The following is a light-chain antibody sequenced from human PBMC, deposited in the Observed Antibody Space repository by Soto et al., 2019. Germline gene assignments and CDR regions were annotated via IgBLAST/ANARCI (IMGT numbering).Light chain of an antibody. CDR3: CSSAPESTYV. CDR1: SDDVGAYNS. J-gene: IGLJ1*01. V-gene: IGLV2-23*01. Sequence: QSALAQPASLSGSPGQSITISCTWTSDDVGAYNSVSWYQQIPHKAPQVILYKGTQRPSGVSSRFSGSTSGNAASLTISGLQADDEADYFCCSSAPESTYVFGTGTKVTV. CDR2: KGT.